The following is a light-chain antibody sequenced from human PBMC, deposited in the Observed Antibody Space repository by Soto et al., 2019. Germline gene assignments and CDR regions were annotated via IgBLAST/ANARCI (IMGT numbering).Light chain of an antibody. CDR2: GTT. CDR3: QSYDGTLSGSYV. J-gene: IGLJ1*01. V-gene: IGLV1-40*01. CDR1: SSNIGAGYD. Sequence: VLTQPPSVSGAPGQRVTISCTGSSSNIGAGYDVHWYQQLPGTAPKLVIYGTTNRPSGVPDRFSGSKSGTSASLAITGLQAEDEADYYCQSYDGTLSGSYVFGIGTKVTV.